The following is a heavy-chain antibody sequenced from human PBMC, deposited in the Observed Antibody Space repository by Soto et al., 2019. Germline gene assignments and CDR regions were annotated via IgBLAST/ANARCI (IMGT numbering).Heavy chain of an antibody. CDR3: ARGPDIVVVPADMYNSFAP. D-gene: IGHD2-2*01. J-gene: IGHJ5*02. CDR1: GGSLSGYY. CDR2: INHSGST. V-gene: IGHV4-34*01. Sequence: ASEALCLTCAVSGGSLSGYYWSVIRQPPGKGLEWIGEINHSGSTNYNPSLKSRVTISVDTSKNQFSLKLSSVTAADTAVYYCARGPDIVVVPADMYNSFAPWGQGTLVTVSS.